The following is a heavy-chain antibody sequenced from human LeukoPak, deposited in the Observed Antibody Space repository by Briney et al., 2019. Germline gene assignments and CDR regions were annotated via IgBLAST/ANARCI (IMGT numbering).Heavy chain of an antibody. CDR2: INPNSGVT. J-gene: IGHJ6*03. CDR1: GYTFTGYY. Sequence: GASVKVSCKASGYTFTGYYLRWVRQAPGQGLEWMGWINPNSGVTNYAQKLQGRVTMTTDTSTSTAYMELRSLRSDDTAVYYCAREFVVEHNYYYMDVWGKGTTVTVSS. V-gene: IGHV1-18*01. CDR3: AREFVVEHNYYYMDV. D-gene: IGHD1/OR15-1a*01.